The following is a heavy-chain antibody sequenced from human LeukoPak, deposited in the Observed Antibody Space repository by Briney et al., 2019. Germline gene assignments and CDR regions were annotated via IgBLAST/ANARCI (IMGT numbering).Heavy chain of an antibody. J-gene: IGHJ4*02. D-gene: IGHD3-3*01. Sequence: KALETLSLTCAVYGGSFSGYYWSWIRQPPGKGLEWIGEINHSGSTNYNPSLKSRVTISVDTSKNQFSLKLSSVTAADTAVYYCARVQGQRITIFGVVIDPYYFDYWGQGTLVTVSS. CDR2: INHSGST. V-gene: IGHV4-34*01. CDR3: ARVQGQRITIFGVVIDPYYFDY. CDR1: GGSFSGYY.